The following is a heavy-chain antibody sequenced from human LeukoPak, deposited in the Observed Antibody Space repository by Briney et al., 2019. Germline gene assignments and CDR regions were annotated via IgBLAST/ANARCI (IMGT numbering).Heavy chain of an antibody. CDR1: GGSISSYY. J-gene: IGHJ4*02. CDR2: INHSGST. D-gene: IGHD6-19*01. CDR3: ARGGYSSGWYLLNFDY. V-gene: IGHV4-34*01. Sequence: SETLSLTCTVAGGSISSYYWSWIRQPPGKGLEWIGEINHSGSTNYNPSLKSRVTISVDTSKNQFSLKLSSVTAADTAVYYCARGGYSSGWYLLNFDYWGQGTLVTVSS.